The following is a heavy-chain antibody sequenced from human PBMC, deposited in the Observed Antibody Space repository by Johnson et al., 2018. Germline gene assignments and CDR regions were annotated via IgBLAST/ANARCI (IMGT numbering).Heavy chain of an antibody. V-gene: IGHV3-74*01. Sequence: VQLQESGGGLVQFGGSLRLSCAASEFTFSSYWMHWVRQAPGQGLVWVSRINSDGSTTSYADSVKGRFSISRDNAKNTLYLQMNSLRAEDTAVYYCTRASTPSAFDIWGQGTMVTVSS. CDR2: INSDGSTT. J-gene: IGHJ3*02. CDR1: EFTFSSYW. CDR3: TRASTPSAFDI.